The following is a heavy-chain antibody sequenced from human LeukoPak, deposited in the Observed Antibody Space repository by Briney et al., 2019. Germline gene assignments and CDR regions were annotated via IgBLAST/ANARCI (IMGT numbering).Heavy chain of an antibody. Sequence: GGSLRLSCTASGVTFSAYAMMWVRQAPGKGPEWVSAIRGGGGSAFYADSVKGRFTISRDNSKYTLFLQMNSLRAEDTAVYYCARDPNGDYIGAFDMWGPGTMVTVSS. D-gene: IGHD4-17*01. V-gene: IGHV3-23*01. CDR3: ARDPNGDYIGAFDM. J-gene: IGHJ3*02. CDR1: GVTFSAYA. CDR2: IRGGGGSA.